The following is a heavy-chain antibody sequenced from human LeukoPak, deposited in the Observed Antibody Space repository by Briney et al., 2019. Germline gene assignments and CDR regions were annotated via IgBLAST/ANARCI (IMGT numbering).Heavy chain of an antibody. CDR2: ISGSGGST. CDR3: AKDPRIMITFGGADY. CDR1: GSTFSSYA. D-gene: IGHD3-16*01. Sequence: QTGGSLRLSGAASGSTFSSYAMSWVRQAPGKGLEWVSAISGSGGSTYYADSVKGRFTISRDNSKNTLYLQMNSLRAEDTAVYYCAKDPRIMITFGGADYWGQGTLVIVSS. J-gene: IGHJ4*02. V-gene: IGHV3-23*01.